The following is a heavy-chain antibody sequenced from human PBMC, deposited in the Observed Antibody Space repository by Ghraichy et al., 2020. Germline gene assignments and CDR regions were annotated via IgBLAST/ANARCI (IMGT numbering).Heavy chain of an antibody. CDR2: ISAYNGNT. CDR3: ASGHWTYSSGYGGYYYGMDV. J-gene: IGHJ6*02. Sequence: ASVKVSCKASGYTFTSYGISWVRQAPGQGLEWMGWISAYNGNTNYAQKLQGRVTMTTDTSTSTAYMELRSLRSDDTAVYYCASGHWTYSSGYGGYYYGMDVWGQGTTVTVSS. D-gene: IGHD3-22*01. V-gene: IGHV1-18*04. CDR1: GYTFTSYG.